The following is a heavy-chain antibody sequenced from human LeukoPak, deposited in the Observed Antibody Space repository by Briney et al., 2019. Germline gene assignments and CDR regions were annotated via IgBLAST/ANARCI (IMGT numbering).Heavy chain of an antibody. V-gene: IGHV4-34*01. D-gene: IGHD3-16*02. CDR3: ARGYYDYVWGSYRYPYYFDY. CDR2: INHSGST. Sequence: SETLSLTCAVYGGSFSGYYWSWIRQPPGKGLEWIGEINHSGSTNYNPSLKSRVTISVDTSKNQFSLKLSSVIAADTAVYYCARGYYDYVWGSYRYPYYFDYWGQGTLVTVSS. J-gene: IGHJ4*02. CDR1: GGSFSGYY.